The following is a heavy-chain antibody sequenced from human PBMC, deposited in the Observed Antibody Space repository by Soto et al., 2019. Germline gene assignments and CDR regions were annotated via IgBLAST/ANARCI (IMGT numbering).Heavy chain of an antibody. CDR2: MKQDGSEK. Sequence: EVQLVESGGGLVQPGGSLRLSCAASGFTFSSSWMSWVRQAPGKGLEWVANMKQDGSEKYYVDSVKGRFTISRDNAKNSLYLQMNSLRAEDTAVYYCARDHSGYFETWGQGTLVTVSS. CDR3: ARDHSGYFET. CDR1: GFTFSSSW. J-gene: IGHJ4*02. D-gene: IGHD3-3*01. V-gene: IGHV3-7*05.